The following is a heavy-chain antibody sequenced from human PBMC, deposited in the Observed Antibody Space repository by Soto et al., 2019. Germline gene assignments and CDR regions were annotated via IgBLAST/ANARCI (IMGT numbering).Heavy chain of an antibody. CDR2: IIPDVGTA. J-gene: IGHJ6*02. CDR1: GYTLTELS. Sequence: GASVKVSCKVSGYTLTELSMHWVRQAPGKGLEWMGGIIPDVGTANYAQKFQGRVTITADESTSTAYMELSSLRSEDTAVYYCARGGFSEQQLVSLSSYYYYGMDVWGQGTTVTVSS. V-gene: IGHV1-24*01. CDR3: ARGGFSEQQLVSLSSYYYYGMDV. D-gene: IGHD6-13*01.